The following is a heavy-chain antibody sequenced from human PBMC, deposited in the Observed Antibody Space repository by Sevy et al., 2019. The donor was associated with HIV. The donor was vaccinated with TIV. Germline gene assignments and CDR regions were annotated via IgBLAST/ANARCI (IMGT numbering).Heavy chain of an antibody. CDR2: IYNNIGST. V-gene: IGHV4-59*08. D-gene: IGHD2-2*01. Sequence: SETLSLTCSVSDDSINSYYWSWIRQPPGKGLEWIGYIYNNIGSTSYNPSLTSRVTISVDTSKNQFSLKLTLVTAADTAVYYCARGAVVIGTAATPVLDFWGLGSLVTVSS. CDR3: ARGAVVIGTAATPVLDF. CDR1: DDSINSYY. J-gene: IGHJ4*02.